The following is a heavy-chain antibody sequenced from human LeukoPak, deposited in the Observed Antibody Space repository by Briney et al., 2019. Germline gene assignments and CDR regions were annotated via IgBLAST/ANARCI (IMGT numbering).Heavy chain of an antibody. V-gene: IGHV5-51*01. J-gene: IGHJ4*02. CDR3: VRFGLTSSLDY. Sequence: GESLKISCKGSGYSFTSYWIGWVRQMPGIGLEWMGIIYPGDSDTRYSPSFQGQVTISADKSISTAYLQLSGLRASDTAIYYCVRFGLTSSLDYWGQGTLVTVSS. D-gene: IGHD6-13*01. CDR1: GYSFTSYW. CDR2: IYPGDSDT.